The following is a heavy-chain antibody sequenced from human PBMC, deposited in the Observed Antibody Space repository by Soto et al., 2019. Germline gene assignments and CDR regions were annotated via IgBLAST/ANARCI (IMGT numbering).Heavy chain of an antibody. J-gene: IGHJ6*02. CDR2: ISSGSSYI. CDR3: ARDGRIPAGGLGV. V-gene: IGHV3-21*01. D-gene: IGHD2-2*01. Sequence: PGKGLEWVSYISSGSSYIYYADSVKGRFTVSRDNTKNSLYLQMNSLRAEDTGVYYCARDGRIPAGGLGVCGQAIMRTVSS.